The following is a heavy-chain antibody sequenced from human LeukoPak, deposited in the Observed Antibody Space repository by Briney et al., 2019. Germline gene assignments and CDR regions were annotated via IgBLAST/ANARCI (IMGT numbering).Heavy chain of an antibody. Sequence: VRQAPGXGLEWVSSISGSGGSTYYADSVKGRFTISRDNSKNTLYLQMNSLRAEDTAVYYCAKAPDDVGTYYFDYWGQGTLVTVSS. V-gene: IGHV3-23*01. CDR3: AKAPDDVGTYYFDY. D-gene: IGHD3-16*01. J-gene: IGHJ4*02. CDR2: ISGSGGST.